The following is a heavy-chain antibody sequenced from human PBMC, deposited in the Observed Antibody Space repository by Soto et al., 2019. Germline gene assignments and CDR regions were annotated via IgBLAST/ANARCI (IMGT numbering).Heavy chain of an antibody. V-gene: IGHV1-69*10. J-gene: IGHJ4*02. CDR2: INPNRGTA. Sequence: ASVKVSCKASGGTFSSYAISWVRQAPGQGLEWMGEINPNRGTANYAQKFQGRVTMTRNTSTSTAYMELSSLRSEDTAVYYCARTLYGDNVDYWGQGTLVTVSS. CDR1: GGTFSSYA. CDR3: ARTLYGDNVDY. D-gene: IGHD4-17*01.